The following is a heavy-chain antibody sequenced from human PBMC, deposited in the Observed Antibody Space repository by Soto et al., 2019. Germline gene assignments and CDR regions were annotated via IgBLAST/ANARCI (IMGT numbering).Heavy chain of an antibody. Sequence: GGSLRLSCAASGFTFSSYAMSWVRQAPGKGLEWVSAISGSGGSTYYADSVKGRFTISRDNSKNTLYLQMNSLRAEDTAVYYCAKGYDFWIQTGGYFDYWGQGTLVTVSS. CDR2: ISGSGGST. J-gene: IGHJ4*02. CDR3: AKGYDFWIQTGGYFDY. V-gene: IGHV3-23*01. D-gene: IGHD3-3*01. CDR1: GFTFSSYA.